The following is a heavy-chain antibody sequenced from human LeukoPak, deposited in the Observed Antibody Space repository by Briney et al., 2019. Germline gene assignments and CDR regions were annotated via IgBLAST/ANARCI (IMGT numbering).Heavy chain of an antibody. D-gene: IGHD2-15*01. CDR2: ISSSSRYI. Sequence: GGSLRLSCAASGFTFSRYSMNWVRQAPGKGLEWVSSISSSSRYIYYADSVKGRFTISRDNSKNSLYLQMNSLRAEDTAVYYCARVERDCSGGSCYYNYYAMDVWGQGTTVTVSS. CDR3: ARVERDCSGGSCYYNYYAMDV. CDR1: GFTFSRYS. V-gene: IGHV3-21*01. J-gene: IGHJ6*02.